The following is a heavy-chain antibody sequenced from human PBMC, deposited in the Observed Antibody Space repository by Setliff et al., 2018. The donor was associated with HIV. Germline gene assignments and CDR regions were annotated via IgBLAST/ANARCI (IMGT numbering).Heavy chain of an antibody. Sequence: PSETLSLTCDVSGFSISSRYYWGWIRQSPGKGLEWIGNIYHTGSSYYNPSLKSRVTVSVDTSKNQFSLKLGSVTAADTAVYYCARSIVPVASGYYYYMDVWGKGTTVTVSS. J-gene: IGHJ6*03. CDR2: IYHTGSS. D-gene: IGHD3-3*01. CDR3: ARSIVPVASGYYYYMDV. V-gene: IGHV4-38-2*01. CDR1: GFSISSRYY.